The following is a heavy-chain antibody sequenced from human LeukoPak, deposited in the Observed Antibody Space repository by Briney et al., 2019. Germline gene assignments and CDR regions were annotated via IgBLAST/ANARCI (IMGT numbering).Heavy chain of an antibody. CDR3: ARAPRQSSWYDS. V-gene: IGHV4-39*07. CDR1: GDSITSTSYY. Sequence: PSETLSLTCSVSGDSITSTSYYWGWIRQPPGKGLEWIGTMYHSGSTYYTPSLQSRVTISIDTSTNEVSLRLTSVTATDTAVYFCARAPRQSSWYDSWGQGTLVTVSS. J-gene: IGHJ5*01. D-gene: IGHD6-13*01. CDR2: MYHSGST.